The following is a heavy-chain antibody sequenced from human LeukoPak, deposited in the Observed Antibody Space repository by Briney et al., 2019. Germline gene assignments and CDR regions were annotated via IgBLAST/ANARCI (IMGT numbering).Heavy chain of an antibody. CDR3: AKDRSLSSSWYYMDV. Sequence: GGSLRLSCAASGFTYSSYGMHWVRQAPGKGLEWVAVISYDGSNKYYADSVKGRFTISRDNSKNTLYLQMNSLRAEDTAVYYCAKDRSLSSSWYYMDVWGKGTTVTVSS. CDR1: GFTYSSYG. D-gene: IGHD6-13*01. CDR2: ISYDGSNK. J-gene: IGHJ6*03. V-gene: IGHV3-30*18.